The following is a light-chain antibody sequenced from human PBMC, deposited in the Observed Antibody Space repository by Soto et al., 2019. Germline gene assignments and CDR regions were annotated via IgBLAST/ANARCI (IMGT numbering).Light chain of an antibody. V-gene: IGKV3-20*01. J-gene: IGKJ2*01. CDR2: GAS. Sequence: EIVLTQSPGTLSLSPGERATLSCRASQSVSSSYLARYQQKPGQAPRLLIYGASSRATGIPDRFSGSGSGTDFTLTISRLEPEDFAVYYCQQGSTFGQGTKLEIK. CDR3: QQGST. CDR1: QSVSSSY.